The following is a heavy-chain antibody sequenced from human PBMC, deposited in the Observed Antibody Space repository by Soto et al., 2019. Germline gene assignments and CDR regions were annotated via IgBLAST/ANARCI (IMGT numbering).Heavy chain of an antibody. D-gene: IGHD6-13*01. CDR2: IIPIFGTA. Sequence: QVQLVQSGAEVKKPGSSVKVSCKASGGTFSSYAISWVRQAPGQGLEWMGGIIPIFGTANYAQKFQGRVTITADESTSTAYRELSSLRSEDTAVYYCTLSSWVYGYYYYGMDVWGQGTTVTVSS. CDR3: TLSSWVYGYYYYGMDV. J-gene: IGHJ6*02. CDR1: GGTFSSYA. V-gene: IGHV1-69*01.